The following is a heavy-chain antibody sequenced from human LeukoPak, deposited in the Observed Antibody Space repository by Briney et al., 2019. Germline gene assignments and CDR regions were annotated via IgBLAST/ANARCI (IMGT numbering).Heavy chain of an antibody. CDR3: XXXAXXXXXSXXDF. V-gene: IGHV3-21*01. CDR2: ISSSGDYK. J-gene: IGHJ4*03. Sequence: XRQAPGTXXXGVSSISSSGDYKYXKXSLKGRFTISRDXARNXVYLQMNSLRAEDTAVYFCXXXAXXXXXSXXDFWGXGTLVTVSS.